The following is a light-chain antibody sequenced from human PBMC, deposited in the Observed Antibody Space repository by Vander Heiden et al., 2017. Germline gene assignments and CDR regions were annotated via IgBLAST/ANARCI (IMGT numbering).Light chain of an antibody. J-gene: IGLJ2*01. V-gene: IGLV3-1*01. CDR3: QAWDSSTFVV. CDR1: KLGDKY. CDR2: QTS. Sequence: SYELTQPPSVSVSPGQTASIPCPGDKLGDKYACWYQQKPGQSPVLVIYQTSKRPSGIPERFSGSNSGNTATLTISGTQAMDEADYYCQAWDSSTFVVFGGGTKLTVL.